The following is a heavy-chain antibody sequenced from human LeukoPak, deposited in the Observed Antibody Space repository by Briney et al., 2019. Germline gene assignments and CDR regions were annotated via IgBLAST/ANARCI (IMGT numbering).Heavy chain of an antibody. CDR3: ARHGSWSFDY. J-gene: IGHJ4*02. V-gene: IGHV3-23*01. Sequence: TGGSLRLSCAASGFTFSSHAMSWVRQAPGKGLEWVSAITSGSGSNVYYTDCLKGRFTISRDNSKNTLYLQMNSLRAEDTAVYYCARHGSWSFDYWGQGTLVTVSA. CDR1: GFTFSSHA. CDR2: ITSGSGSNV. D-gene: IGHD6-13*01.